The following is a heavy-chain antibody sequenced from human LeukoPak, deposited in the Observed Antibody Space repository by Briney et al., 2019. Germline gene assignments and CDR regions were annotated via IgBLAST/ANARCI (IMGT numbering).Heavy chain of an antibody. CDR1: RYVFTSVG. V-gene: IGHV1-18*01. Sequence: GASVKVSCQASRYVFTSVGITWVRRAPGQGLEWMGWISPYNGNTRYAQKFQGRVAMTTDTSTTTAYMELRGLRFNDTAVYYCARAGPGSGWYFDYWGQGTLVTVSS. CDR2: ISPYNGNT. CDR3: ARAGPGSGWYFDY. D-gene: IGHD6-19*01. J-gene: IGHJ4*02.